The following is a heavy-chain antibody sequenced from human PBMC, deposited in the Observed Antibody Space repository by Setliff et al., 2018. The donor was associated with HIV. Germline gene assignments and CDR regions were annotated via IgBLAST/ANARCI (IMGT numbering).Heavy chain of an antibody. Sequence: LRLSCAASGFTFSNYEINWVRQAPGKGLEWVSFLSSSGGTIYYADSVKGRFTISRDNAKKSLYLQMNSPRPEETAVYYCARGSRDGYNTAFDIWGQGTLVTVSS. J-gene: IGHJ3*02. CDR3: ARGSRDGYNTAFDI. V-gene: IGHV3-48*03. CDR1: GFTFSNYE. D-gene: IGHD5-12*01. CDR2: LSSSGGTI.